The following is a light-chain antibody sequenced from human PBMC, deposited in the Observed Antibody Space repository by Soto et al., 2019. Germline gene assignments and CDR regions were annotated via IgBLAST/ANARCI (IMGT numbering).Light chain of an antibody. J-gene: IGLJ1*01. CDR3: SSYTSSSTPYV. CDR2: DVS. Sequence: QSALTQPASVSGSPGQSITISCTGTNSDVGGYTYVSWYQQHPGKAPNLMIYDVSNRPSGVSNRFSGSKSGNTASLTISGLQAVDEADYYCSSYTSSSTPYVFGTGTKLTVL. V-gene: IGLV2-14*03. CDR1: NSDVGGYTY.